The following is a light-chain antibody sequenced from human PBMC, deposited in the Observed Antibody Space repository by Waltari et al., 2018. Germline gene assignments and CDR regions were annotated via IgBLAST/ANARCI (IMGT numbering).Light chain of an antibody. Sequence: QPPSASATPGQMATICCSARRSDTGSTFPYWYQQHPGTAPRLLIYSTNQRPSGVPDRFSGSKSGATAALAMRGLRSEDEADYYCAVWDDSLSGRMFGGGTKVTVL. CDR1: RSDTGSTF. CDR2: STN. V-gene: IGLV1-47*02. J-gene: IGLJ3*02. CDR3: AVWDDSLSGRM.